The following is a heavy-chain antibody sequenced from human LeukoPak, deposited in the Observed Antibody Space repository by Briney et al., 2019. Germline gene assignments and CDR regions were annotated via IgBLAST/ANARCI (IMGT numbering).Heavy chain of an antibody. D-gene: IGHD6-13*01. Sequence: ASVKVSCKASGHTFTDYYMHWVRQAPGQGLEWMGWINPNNGGTSFAQKFQGRVTMTRDTSITTSYMELPSLTSDDTAVYYCARGYSSPVPNFDYWGQGTLVTVSS. V-gene: IGHV1-2*02. CDR1: GHTFTDYY. CDR2: INPNNGGT. J-gene: IGHJ4*02. CDR3: ARGYSSPVPNFDY.